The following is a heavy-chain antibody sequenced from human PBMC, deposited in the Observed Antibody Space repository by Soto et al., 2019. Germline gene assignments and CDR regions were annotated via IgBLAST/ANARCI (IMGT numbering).Heavy chain of an antibody. V-gene: IGHV1-69*13. CDR2: IIPIFGTA. D-gene: IGHD6-13*01. CDR1: GGTFSSYA. J-gene: IGHJ6*02. Sequence: SVKVSCKASGGTFSSYAISWVRQAPGQGLEWMGGIIPIFGTANYAQKFQGRVTITADESTSTAYMELSSLRSEDTAVYYCARSGIVIASAGNFEYYYGMDVWGQGTTVTVSS. CDR3: ARSGIVIASAGNFEYYYGMDV.